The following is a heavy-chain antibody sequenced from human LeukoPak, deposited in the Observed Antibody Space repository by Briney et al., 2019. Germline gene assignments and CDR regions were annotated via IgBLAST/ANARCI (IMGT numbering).Heavy chain of an antibody. D-gene: IGHD2-2*01. CDR3: ARGGYCSSTSCYPFDY. V-gene: IGHV3-11*01. J-gene: IGHJ4*02. CDR1: GFTFSDYY. Sequence: PGGSLRLSCAASGFTFSDYYMSWIRQAPGKGLEWVSYISSSGSTIYYADSVKGRFTISRDNAKNSLYLQMNSLRAEDTAVYYCARGGYCSSTSCYPFDYWGQATLVTVSS. CDR2: ISSSGSTI.